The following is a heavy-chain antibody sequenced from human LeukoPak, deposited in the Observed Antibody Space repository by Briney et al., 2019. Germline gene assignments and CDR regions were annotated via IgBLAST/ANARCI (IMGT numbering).Heavy chain of an antibody. CDR3: APTVDGVLRFLF. J-gene: IGHJ3*01. CDR2: INPSGGST. CDR1: GYTFTSYY. Sequence: ASVKVSCKASGYTFTSYYMHWVRQAPGQGLEWMGKINPSGGSTSYAQKFQGRVTMTRDTSTSTVYMELSSLRSEDTAVYYCAPTVDGVLRFLFWGQGTMVTVSS. D-gene: IGHD3-3*01. V-gene: IGHV1-46*01.